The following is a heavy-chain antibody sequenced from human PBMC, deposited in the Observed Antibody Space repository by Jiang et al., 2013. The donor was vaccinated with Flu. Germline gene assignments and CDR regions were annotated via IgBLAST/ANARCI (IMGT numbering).Heavy chain of an antibody. CDR3: ARVGFSSSGSFDY. Sequence: LLKPSETLSLTCGVSGGSFSGYYWSWIRQPPGKGLEWIGEINHSGSTNYNPSLKSRVTISVDTSKNQFSLKLSSVTAADTAVYYCARVGFSSSGSFDYWGQGTLVTVSS. D-gene: IGHD1-26*01. CDR1: GGSFSGYY. J-gene: IGHJ4*02. CDR2: INHSGST. V-gene: IGHV4-34*01.